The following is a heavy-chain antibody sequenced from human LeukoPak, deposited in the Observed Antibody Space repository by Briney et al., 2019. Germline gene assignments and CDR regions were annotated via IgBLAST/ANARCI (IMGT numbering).Heavy chain of an antibody. J-gene: IGHJ5*02. V-gene: IGHV4-59*01. CDR3: ARGYCSGGSCYSDAYWFDP. Sequence: SETLSLTCTVSGGSISSYYWSWIRQPPGKGLEWIGYIYYSGSTNYNPSLKSRVPISVDTSKNQFSLKLSSVTAADTAVYYCARGYCSGGSCYSDAYWFDPWGQGTLVTVSS. D-gene: IGHD2-15*01. CDR2: IYYSGST. CDR1: GGSISSYY.